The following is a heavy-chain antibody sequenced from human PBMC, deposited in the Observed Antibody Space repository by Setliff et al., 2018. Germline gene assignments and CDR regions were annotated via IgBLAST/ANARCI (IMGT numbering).Heavy chain of an antibody. V-gene: IGHV4-4*07. Sequence: PSETLSLTCTVSGGSMTSYYWSWIRQPAGKGLEWIGRICSSENTIGRICRGSNTHYNPSLQSRVTMSLDTSTNQFSLRLSPVTAADTAVYYCARTSRDGATYMDVWGKGTTVTVSS. CDR3: ARTSRDGATYMDV. CDR1: GGSMTSYY. CDR2: ICRGSNT. J-gene: IGHJ6*03. D-gene: IGHD3-10*01.